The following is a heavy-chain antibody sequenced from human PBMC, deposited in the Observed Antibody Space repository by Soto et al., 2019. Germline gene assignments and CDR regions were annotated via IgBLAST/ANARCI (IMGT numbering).Heavy chain of an antibody. CDR2: IDPSDSYT. Sequence: PGESLKISCKGSGYSFTSYWISWVRQMPGKGLEWTGRIDPSDSYTNYSPSFQGHVTISADKSISTAYLQWSSLKASDTAMYYCARHEKELTRPWGQGTLVTVSS. CDR1: GYSFTSYW. J-gene: IGHJ5*02. V-gene: IGHV5-10-1*01. D-gene: IGHD3-9*01. CDR3: ARHEKELTRP.